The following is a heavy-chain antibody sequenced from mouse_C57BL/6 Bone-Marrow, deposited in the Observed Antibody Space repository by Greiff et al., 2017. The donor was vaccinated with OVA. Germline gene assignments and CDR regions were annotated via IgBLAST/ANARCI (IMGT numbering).Heavy chain of an antibody. D-gene: IGHD2-4*01. CDR2: IYPGSGNT. J-gene: IGHJ4*01. CDR1: GYSFTSYY. V-gene: IGHV1-66*01. CDR3: ARRGLRRGMDY. Sequence: QVQLQQPGPELVKPGASVKISCKASGYSFTSYYIHWVKQRPGQGLEWIGWIYPGSGNTKYNEKFKGKATLTADTSSSTAYMQLSSLTSEDSAVYYYARRGLRRGMDYWGQGTSVTVSS.